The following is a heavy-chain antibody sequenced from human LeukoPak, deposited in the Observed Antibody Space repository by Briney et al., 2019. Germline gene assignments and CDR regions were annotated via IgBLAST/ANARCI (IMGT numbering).Heavy chain of an antibody. Sequence: GGSLRLSCVVSGFTFSTYSMNWVRQAPGKGLEWISYISTSSTTIYYADSVKGRFTISRDNAKNSLYLQMNSLRAEDTAVYYCAKPSNFGIWRLLKGDAFDIWGQGTMVTVSS. V-gene: IGHV3-48*04. CDR2: ISTSSTTI. CDR3: AKPSNFGIWRLLKGDAFDI. D-gene: IGHD3-22*01. J-gene: IGHJ3*02. CDR1: GFTFSTYS.